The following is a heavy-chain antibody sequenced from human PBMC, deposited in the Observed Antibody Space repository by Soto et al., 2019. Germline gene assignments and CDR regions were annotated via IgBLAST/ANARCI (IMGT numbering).Heavy chain of an antibody. CDR1: GGSFSGYY. D-gene: IGHD3-3*01. CDR3: ARGYGRGGVEHHRNWFDP. V-gene: IGHV4-34*01. J-gene: IGHJ5*02. Sequence: QVQLQQWGAGLLKPSETLSLTCAVYGGSFSGYYWSWIRQPPGKGLEWIGEINHSGSTNYNPSLKRRVTISVDTTKHQFSLKLSSVTAADTAVYYCARGYGRGGVEHHRNWFDPWGQGTLVTVSS. CDR2: INHSGST.